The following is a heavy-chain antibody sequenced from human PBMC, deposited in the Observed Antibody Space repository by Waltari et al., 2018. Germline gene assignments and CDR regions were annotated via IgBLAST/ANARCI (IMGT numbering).Heavy chain of an antibody. D-gene: IGHD6-13*01. CDR1: GFAFSSYG. Sequence: EVQLVESGGGLVQPGGSLRLSCAASGFAFSSYGMRWVRQAPGKGLEWVSVISGSGYSTYYADSVKGRFTISRDNSKNTLYLQMNSLRAEDTAVYYCAKDFDIAAARGHFDYWGQGTLVTVSS. CDR2: ISGSGYST. J-gene: IGHJ4*02. CDR3: AKDFDIAAARGHFDY. V-gene: IGHV3-23*04.